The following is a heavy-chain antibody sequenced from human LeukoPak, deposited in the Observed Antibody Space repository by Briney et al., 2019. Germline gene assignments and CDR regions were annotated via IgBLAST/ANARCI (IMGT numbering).Heavy chain of an antibody. J-gene: IGHJ5*02. Sequence: GGSPRLSCAASGFTCSSYWMNWVRQAPGKGLVWVSRINSDGSSSSYADSVKGRFTISRNNAKNTLYLQMDSLRAEDTAVYYCARDIIPYCGGDCYDNWFDPWGQGTLVTVSS. CDR1: GFTCSSYW. V-gene: IGHV3-74*01. CDR3: ARDIIPYCGGDCYDNWFDP. D-gene: IGHD2-21*02. CDR2: INSDGSSS.